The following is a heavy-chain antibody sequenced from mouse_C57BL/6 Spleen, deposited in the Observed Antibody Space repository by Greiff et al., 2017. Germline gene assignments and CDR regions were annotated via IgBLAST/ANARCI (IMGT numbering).Heavy chain of an antibody. CDR1: GYSFTGYY. CDR2: INPSTGGT. Sequence: VQLQPSGPELVKPGASVKISCKASGYSFTGYYMNWVKQSPEKSLEWIGEINPSTGGTTYNQKFKAKATLTVDKSSSTAYMQLKSLTSEDSAVYYCARSGGSFDYWGQGTTLTVSS. CDR3: ARSGGSFDY. V-gene: IGHV1-42*01. D-gene: IGHD3-2*02. J-gene: IGHJ2*01.